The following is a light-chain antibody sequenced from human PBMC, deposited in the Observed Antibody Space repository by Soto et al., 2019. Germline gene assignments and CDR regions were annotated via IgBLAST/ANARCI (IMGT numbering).Light chain of an antibody. CDR1: QSVYSN. Sequence: EIVMTQSPATLSMSPGERATLSCRASQSVYSNLAWYQQKPGQTPRLLIYSSSTRATGIPARFSGGGSGTEFTLTISSLQSEDFAVYYCQQYNSWPLTFGGGTKVEIK. J-gene: IGKJ4*01. CDR2: SSS. CDR3: QQYNSWPLT. V-gene: IGKV3-15*01.